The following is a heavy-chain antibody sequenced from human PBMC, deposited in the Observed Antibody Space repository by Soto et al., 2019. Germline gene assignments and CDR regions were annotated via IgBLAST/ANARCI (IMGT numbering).Heavy chain of an antibody. CDR1: GFTFSSYG. CDR3: AKVPAAMTVTTDY. Sequence: QVQLVESGGGVVQPGRSLRLSCAASGFTFSSYGMHWVRQAPGKGLEWVAVISYDGSNKYYADSVKGRFTISRDNSKNTLYLQMNSLRAEDTAVYYCAKVPAAMTVTTDYRGQGTLVTVSS. CDR2: ISYDGSNK. D-gene: IGHD4-4*01. V-gene: IGHV3-30*18. J-gene: IGHJ4*02.